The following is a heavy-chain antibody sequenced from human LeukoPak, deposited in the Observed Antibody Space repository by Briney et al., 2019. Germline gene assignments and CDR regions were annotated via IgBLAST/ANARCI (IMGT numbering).Heavy chain of an antibody. J-gene: IGHJ6*02. CDR3: ARVYCSSTSCYPFYYYYGMDV. V-gene: IGHV3-21*01. CDR2: ISSSSSYI. D-gene: IGHD2-2*01. Sequence: GGSLRLSCAASGFTFSSYSMNWVRQAPGKGLEWVSSISSSSSYIYYADSVKGRFTISRDNAKNSLYLQMNSLRAEDTAVYYCARVYCSSTSCYPFYYYYGMDVWGQGTTVTVSS. CDR1: GFTFSSYS.